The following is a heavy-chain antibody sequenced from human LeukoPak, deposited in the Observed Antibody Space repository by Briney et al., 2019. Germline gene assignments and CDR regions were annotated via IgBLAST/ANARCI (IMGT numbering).Heavy chain of an antibody. D-gene: IGHD1-26*01. V-gene: IGHV3-48*03. CDR1: GFTFSSYE. J-gene: IGHJ6*03. CDR3: ARGAGSGADYYYYYYMDV. Sequence: GGSLRLSCAASGFTFSSYEMNWVRQAPGKGLEWVSYISSSGSTIYYADFVKGRFTISGDNAKNSLYLQMNSLRAEDTAVYYCARGAGSGADYYYYYYMDVWGKGTTVTVSS. CDR2: ISSSGSTI.